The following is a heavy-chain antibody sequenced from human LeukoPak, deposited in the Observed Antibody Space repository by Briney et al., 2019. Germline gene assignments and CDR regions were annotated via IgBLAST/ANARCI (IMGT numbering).Heavy chain of an antibody. D-gene: IGHD2-2*01. CDR1: GGSISSYY. Sequence: ASETLSLTCTVSGGSISSYYWSWIRQPPGKGLEWIGYIYYSGSTNYNPSLKSRVTISLDTSKNQFSLNLSSVTAADTAVYYCARKSFHTSSYDYWGQGTLVTVSS. CDR2: IYYSGST. CDR3: ARKSFHTSSYDY. J-gene: IGHJ4*02. V-gene: IGHV4-59*01.